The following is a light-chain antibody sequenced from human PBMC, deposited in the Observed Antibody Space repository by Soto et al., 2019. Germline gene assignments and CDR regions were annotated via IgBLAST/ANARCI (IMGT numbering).Light chain of an antibody. Sequence: DIQMPQSPSSLSASVGDRVTITCRASQSISKYLSWFQQKPGKAPKLLIYATSSLQSGVPSRFSGSGSGTDFTLTISSLQPEDFATNYCQQSDSTPPWTFGQGTKVEIK. V-gene: IGKV1-39*01. CDR2: ATS. J-gene: IGKJ1*01. CDR1: QSISKY. CDR3: QQSDSTPPWT.